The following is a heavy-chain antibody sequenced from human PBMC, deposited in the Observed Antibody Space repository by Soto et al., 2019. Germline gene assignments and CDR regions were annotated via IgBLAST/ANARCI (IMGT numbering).Heavy chain of an antibody. V-gene: IGHV3-23*01. Sequence: GGSLRLSWAASGCTFAGYAMNWVRQAPGKGLEWVSAISGSAETTYYADSVKGRFTISRDNSKNTLYLQMNSLRAEDTAVYYCAKDRGQWLVGFFDYWGQGTLVTVSS. D-gene: IGHD6-19*01. CDR1: GCTFAGYA. CDR3: AKDRGQWLVGFFDY. CDR2: ISGSAETT. J-gene: IGHJ4*02.